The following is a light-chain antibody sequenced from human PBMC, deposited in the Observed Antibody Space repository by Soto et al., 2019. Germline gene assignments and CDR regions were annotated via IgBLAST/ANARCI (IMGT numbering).Light chain of an antibody. CDR3: QQRSNWPPVT. CDR2: YAS. CDR1: QSVSSY. V-gene: IGKV3-11*01. J-gene: IGKJ4*01. Sequence: EIVLTQSPATLSLSPGERATLSCSASQSVSSYLAWYQQKHGQAPRLLLYYASNRATGIPASFSGSGSGTDFTLTIISLEPEDFAIYYCQQRSNWPPVTFGGGTNVAIK.